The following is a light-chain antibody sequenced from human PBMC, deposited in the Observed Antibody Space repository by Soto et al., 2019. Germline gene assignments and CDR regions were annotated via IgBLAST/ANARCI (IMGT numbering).Light chain of an antibody. V-gene: IGKV3-11*01. CDR3: QQRSNWPPIT. Sequence: IVLTPAPATLSLSPGERVTRSCGPSQSVSNYLTWYQNKAGQAPRLLLYDASNRATGIPARFSGSGSGTDFTLTISSLEPEDFAAYYCQQRSNWPPITFGQGTRLEIK. CDR2: DAS. J-gene: IGKJ5*01. CDR1: QSVSNY.